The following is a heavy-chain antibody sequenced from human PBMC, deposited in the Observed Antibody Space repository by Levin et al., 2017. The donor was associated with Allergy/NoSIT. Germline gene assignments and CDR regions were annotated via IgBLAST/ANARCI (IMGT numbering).Heavy chain of an antibody. D-gene: IGHD6-13*01. CDR3: AREGFGHGGSLWQQLVPRDYFDY. J-gene: IGHJ4*02. CDR2: IWYDGSNK. V-gene: IGHV3-33*01. Sequence: GESLKISCAASGFTFSSYGMHWVRQAPGKGLEWVAVIWYDGSNKYYADSVKGRFTISRDNSKNTLYLQMNSLRAEDTAVYYCAREGFGHGGSLWQQLVPRDYFDYWGQGTLVTVSS. CDR1: GFTFSSYG.